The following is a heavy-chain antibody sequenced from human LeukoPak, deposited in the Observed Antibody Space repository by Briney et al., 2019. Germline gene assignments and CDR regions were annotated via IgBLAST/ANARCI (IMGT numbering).Heavy chain of an antibody. CDR3: ARASGSNDAFDI. Sequence: ASVKVSCKASGYTFTGYYMHWVRQAPGQGLEWMGWINPNSGDIGSAQTFQGRVTMTRDTSISTAYMEPSRLRSDDTAVYYCARASGSNDAFDIWGQGTMVTVSS. CDR1: GYTFTGYY. CDR2: INPNSGDI. J-gene: IGHJ3*02. V-gene: IGHV1-2*02. D-gene: IGHD1-26*01.